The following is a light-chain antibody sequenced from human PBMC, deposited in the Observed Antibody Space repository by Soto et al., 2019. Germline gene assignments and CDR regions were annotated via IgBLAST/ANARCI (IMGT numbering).Light chain of an antibody. J-gene: IGKJ1*01. CDR3: QQYNNYWT. CDR1: QSISSG. CDR2: KAS. Sequence: DIQMTQSPSTLSASVGDRVTITCRASQSISSGLAWYQQKPGKAPKFLIYKASRLQSGFPSRFSGSGSGTEFNLTVSSLQPDDFGTYYCQQYNNYWTFGKGTKVQIK. V-gene: IGKV1-5*03.